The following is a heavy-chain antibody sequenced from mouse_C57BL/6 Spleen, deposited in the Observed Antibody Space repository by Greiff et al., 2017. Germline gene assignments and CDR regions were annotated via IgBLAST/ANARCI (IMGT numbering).Heavy chain of an antibody. CDR2: INYDGSST. CDR3: ARDGGGNYAMDY. CDR1: GFTFSDYY. J-gene: IGHJ4*01. Sequence: DVKLVESEGGLVQPGSSMKLSCTASGFTFSDYYMAWVRQVPEKGLEWVANINYDGSSTYYLDSLKSRFIISRDNAKNILYLQMSSLKSEDTATYYCARDGGGNYAMDYWGQGTSVTVSS. V-gene: IGHV5-16*01.